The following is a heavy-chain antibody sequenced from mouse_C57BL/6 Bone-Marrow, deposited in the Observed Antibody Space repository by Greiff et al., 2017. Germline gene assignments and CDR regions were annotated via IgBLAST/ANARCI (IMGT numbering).Heavy chain of an antibody. CDR1: GYTFTTYP. Sequence: QVPLQPSGAELVKPGASVPMSCKASGYTFTTYPREWTKQNHGKSLEWIGNFHPYNDDTQYNELFKGKATLTVEKSSSTVYLELSRLTADDSAVYYCATSSYDYYAMDDWGQGTSVPVSS. J-gene: IGHJ4*01. V-gene: IGHV1-47*01. CDR3: ATSSYDYYAMDD. D-gene: IGHD1-1*01. CDR2: FHPYNDDT.